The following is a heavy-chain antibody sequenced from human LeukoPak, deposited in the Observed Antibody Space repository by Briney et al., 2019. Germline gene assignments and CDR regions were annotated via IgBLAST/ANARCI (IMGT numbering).Heavy chain of an antibody. V-gene: IGHV3-43*01. Sequence: QSGGSLRLSCAASGFTFDDYTMHWVRQAPGKGLEWVSLISWDSDNTYYADSVKGRLTISRDNSKNSLYLQMNSLRTEDTAFYYCAKGTGKSTLNWLDPWGQGTLVTVSS. D-gene: IGHD1-14*01. CDR2: ISWDSDNT. J-gene: IGHJ5*02. CDR3: AKGTGKSTLNWLDP. CDR1: GFTFDDYT.